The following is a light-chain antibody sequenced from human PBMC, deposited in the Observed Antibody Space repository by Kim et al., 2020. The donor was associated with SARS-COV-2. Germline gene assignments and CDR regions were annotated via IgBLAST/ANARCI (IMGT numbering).Light chain of an antibody. CDR1: NIGSKN. Sequence: SYELTQPLSVSVALGQTARITCGGNNIGSKNVHWYQQKPGQAPVLVIYRDSNRPSWIPERFSGSNSGNTATLTISRAQAGDEADYYCQVWDSSIVVFGGG. CDR2: RDS. V-gene: IGLV3-9*01. CDR3: QVWDSSIVV. J-gene: IGLJ2*01.